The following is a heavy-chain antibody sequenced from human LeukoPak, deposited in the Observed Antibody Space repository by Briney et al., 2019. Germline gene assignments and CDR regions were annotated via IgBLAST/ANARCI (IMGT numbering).Heavy chain of an antibody. CDR2: ISGSGGST. CDR3: ARSLNYVSGRVDAFDI. Sequence: GGSLRLSCAASGFTFSSYAMSWVRQAPGKGLEWVSAISGSGGSTYYADSVKGRFTISRDNSKNTLYLQMNSLRAEDTAVYYCARSLNYVSGRVDAFDIWGQGTMVTVSS. V-gene: IGHV3-23*01. CDR1: GFTFSSYA. D-gene: IGHD3-10*01. J-gene: IGHJ3*02.